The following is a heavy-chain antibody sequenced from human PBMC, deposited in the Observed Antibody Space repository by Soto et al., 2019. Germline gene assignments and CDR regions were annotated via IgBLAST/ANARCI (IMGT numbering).Heavy chain of an antibody. CDR2: IYYSGST. D-gene: IGHD1-7*01. Sequence: QVQLQESGPGLVKPSETLSLTCTVSGGSISSYYWSWIRQPPGKGLEWIGYIYYSGSTNYNPSLKSRVTISVATSKNQFSLKLSSVTAADTAVYYCAREGLTGTIGLYYYYGMDVWGQGTKVTVSS. CDR1: GGSISSYY. J-gene: IGHJ6*02. CDR3: AREGLTGTIGLYYYYGMDV. V-gene: IGHV4-59*01.